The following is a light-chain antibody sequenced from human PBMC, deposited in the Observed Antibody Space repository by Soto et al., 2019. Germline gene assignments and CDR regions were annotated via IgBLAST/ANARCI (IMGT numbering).Light chain of an antibody. CDR2: GAS. V-gene: IGKV3-15*01. J-gene: IGKJ2*01. CDR1: QSVSSN. CDR3: HQYNNWPPYT. Sequence: EIVMTQSPATLSVSPGERATLSCRASQSVSSNLAWYQQKPGQAPRLLIYGASTRATGIPARFSGSGSETEFTLTISRLQAEDFAVYCCHQYNNWPPYTFGQGTKLEIK.